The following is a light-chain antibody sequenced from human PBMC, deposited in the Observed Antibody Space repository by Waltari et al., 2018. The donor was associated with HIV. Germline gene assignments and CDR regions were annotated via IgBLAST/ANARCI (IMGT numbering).Light chain of an antibody. CDR2: GKN. CDR3: ACWDRSGDYIL. Sequence: SSELTQDPAVSVALGQTVKIACLGDILRKYYASWYRLRQGQAPQLLVYGKNSRPSGIPDRFSASSSGNRAFLTITGARAEDEADYYCACWDRSGDYILFGGGTSLTGL. CDR1: ILRKYY. V-gene: IGLV3-19*01. J-gene: IGLJ2*01.